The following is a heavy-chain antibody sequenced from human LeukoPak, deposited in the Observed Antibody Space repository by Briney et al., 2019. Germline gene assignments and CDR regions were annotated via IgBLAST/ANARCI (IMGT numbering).Heavy chain of an antibody. CDR2: IKQDGSEK. D-gene: IGHD3-22*01. CDR3: ARGAWYYDSSGYYDY. V-gene: IGHV3-7*01. CDR1: GFTFSSYW. Sequence: GGSLRLSCAASGFTFSSYWMSWVRQAPGKGLEWVANIKQDGSEKYYVDSVKGRFTISRDNAKNSLHLQMNSLRAEDTAVYYCARGAWYYDSSGYYDYWGQGTLVTVSS. J-gene: IGHJ4*02.